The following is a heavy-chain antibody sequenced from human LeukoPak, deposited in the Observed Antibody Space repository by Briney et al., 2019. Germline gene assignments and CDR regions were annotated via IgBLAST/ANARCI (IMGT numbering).Heavy chain of an antibody. D-gene: IGHD3-22*01. V-gene: IGHV3-11*01. CDR1: GFTFSDYY. J-gene: IGHJ4*02. CDR3: VRAYSRGYSDDFDY. Sequence: GGFLRLSCAASGFTFSDYYMSWMRQAPGRGLEWVSYIDGSGSSIYYADSAKGRFTVSRDNAENSLYLQMNSLRGEDTAVYYCVRAYSRGYSDDFDYWGQGTLVTVSS. CDR2: IDGSGSSI.